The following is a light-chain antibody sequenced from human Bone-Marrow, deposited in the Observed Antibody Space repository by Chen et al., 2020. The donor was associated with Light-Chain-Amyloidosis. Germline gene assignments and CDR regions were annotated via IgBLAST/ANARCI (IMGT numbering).Light chain of an antibody. V-gene: IGLV2-14*01. CDR2: EVT. J-gene: IGLJ1*01. CDR3: SSYTITNTLV. Sequence: QSALTQPASVSGSPGQSITISCTGTSSDVGGDNHVSWYQQHPDKAPKLKIYEVTNRPSWVPDRFSGSKSDNTASLTISGLQTEDEAEYFFSSYTITNTLVFGSGTRVTVL. CDR1: SSDVGGDNH.